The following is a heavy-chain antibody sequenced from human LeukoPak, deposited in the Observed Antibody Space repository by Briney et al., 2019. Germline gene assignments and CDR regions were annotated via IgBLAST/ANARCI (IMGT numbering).Heavy chain of an antibody. D-gene: IGHD5-24*01. CDR3: ARGQLHEH. CDR1: GFAFSGLS. CDR2: ISGYNGST. Sequence: GGSLRLSCAASGFAFSGLSMNWVRQAPGKGLEWISFISGYNGSTYYADSVKGRFTISRGNAKNSLYLQMNSLRDEDTAVYYCARGQLHEHWGQGTLVTVSS. J-gene: IGHJ1*01. V-gene: IGHV3-21*04.